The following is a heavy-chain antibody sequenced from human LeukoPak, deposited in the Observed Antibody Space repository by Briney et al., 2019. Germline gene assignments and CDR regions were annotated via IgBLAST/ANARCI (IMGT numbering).Heavy chain of an antibody. CDR2: IVGDSSKT. J-gene: IGHJ6*03. CDR3: AKQPYNYYYLDV. CDR1: GLTFHDYA. D-gene: IGHD2-21*01. Sequence: GGSLRLSCAISGLTFHDYAMTWVRQAPGKGLEWVSTIVGDSSKTYYADSVKGRFTISRDNSNYMLFLHMNNLRAEETAIYYCAKQPYNYYYLDVWGKGTTVTVSS. V-gene: IGHV3-23*01.